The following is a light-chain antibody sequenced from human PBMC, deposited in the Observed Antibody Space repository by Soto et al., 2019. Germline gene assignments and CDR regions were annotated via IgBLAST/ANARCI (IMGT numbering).Light chain of an antibody. V-gene: IGKV1-27*01. CDR3: QKYNSAPQT. J-gene: IGKJ1*01. CDR2: AAS. Sequence: DIQMTQSPSSLSASVGDRVTITCRASQGISNYLAWYQQKPGKVPKLLIYAASTLQSGVPSRFNRSGSGTDFTLTINSLQPEDVATYYCQKYNSAPQTFGQGTKVDVK. CDR1: QGISNY.